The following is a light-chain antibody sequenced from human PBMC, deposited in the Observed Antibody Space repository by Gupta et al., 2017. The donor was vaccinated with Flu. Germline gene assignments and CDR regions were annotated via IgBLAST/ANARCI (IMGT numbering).Light chain of an antibody. J-gene: IGLJ3*02. CDR1: ALPKQY. CDR3: QSADTSTTYDV. Sequence: SYELTQPPSVSVSPGQTARITCSGDALPKQYAYWYQKKPGQAPVLGIYKDSERPSGIPERFSGSSSGTTATSNTIGVQAEDEADDYCQSADTSTTYDVFGGGTKLTVL. V-gene: IGLV3-25*02. CDR2: KDS.